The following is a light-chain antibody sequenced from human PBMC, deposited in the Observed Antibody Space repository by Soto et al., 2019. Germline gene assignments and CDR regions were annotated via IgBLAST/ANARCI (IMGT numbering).Light chain of an antibody. Sequence: QSALTQPASVSGSPGQSITISCTGTSSDVGGYTYVSWYQQHPGKAPKLMIYDVSNRPSGVSNRFSGSKSGNTASLTISGLQAEAEADYYGSSYTSSSTLDVSGTGTKLTVL. CDR2: DVS. CDR1: SSDVGGYTY. J-gene: IGLJ1*01. CDR3: SSYTSSSTLDV. V-gene: IGLV2-14*01.